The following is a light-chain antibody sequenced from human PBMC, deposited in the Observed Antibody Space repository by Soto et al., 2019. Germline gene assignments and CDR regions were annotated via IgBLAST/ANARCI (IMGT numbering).Light chain of an antibody. V-gene: IGLV2-14*01. CDR3: RSYTTSRSHVV. Sequence: QSALTQPASVSGAPGQSITISCTGSSCDVGTDYDVHWYQQFPGTAPKLIIYDDSNRPSGVPDRFSGSKSGNTASLAISGLQAEDEADYYCRSYTTSRSHVVFGRGTKLTVL. J-gene: IGLJ3*02. CDR2: DDS. CDR1: SCDVGTDYD.